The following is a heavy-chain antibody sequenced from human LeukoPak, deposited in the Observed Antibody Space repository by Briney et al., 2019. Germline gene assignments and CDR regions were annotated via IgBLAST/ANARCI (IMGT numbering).Heavy chain of an antibody. CDR1: GFSFSSHA. V-gene: IGHV3-23*01. D-gene: IGHD3-9*01. J-gene: IGHJ4*02. CDR2: ISGSGGST. Sequence: PGGSLRLSCAASGFSFSSHALSWVRQAPGKGLEWVSAISGSGGSTYYADSVKGRFTISGDNSKNTLYLQMNSLRAEDTAVYYCANKYYDILTGYQKGIDYWGQGTLVTVSS. CDR3: ANKYYDILTGYQKGIDY.